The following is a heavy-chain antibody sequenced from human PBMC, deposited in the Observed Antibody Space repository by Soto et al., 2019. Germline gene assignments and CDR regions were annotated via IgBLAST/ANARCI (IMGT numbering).Heavy chain of an antibody. D-gene: IGHD5-18*01. Sequence: PSETLSLTCTVSGGSISSGGYYWSWIRQHPGKGLEWIGYIYYSGSTYYNPSLKSRVTISVDTSKNQFSLKLSSVTAADTAVYYCEREVDTAMGSWFDPWGQGTLVTVSS. CDR1: GGSISSGGYY. CDR3: EREVDTAMGSWFDP. J-gene: IGHJ5*02. V-gene: IGHV4-31*03. CDR2: IYYSGST.